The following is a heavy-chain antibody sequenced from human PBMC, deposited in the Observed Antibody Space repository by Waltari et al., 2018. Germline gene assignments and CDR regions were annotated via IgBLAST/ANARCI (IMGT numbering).Heavy chain of an antibody. CDR1: GGSISSYY. CDR3: ARLYSSSWFDY. D-gene: IGHD6-13*01. Sequence: QVQLQESGPGLVKPSETLSLTCTVSGGSISSYYWSWIRQPPGKGLEWIGYIYYSGSTNYNPSLKSRVTISVDTSKNQFSLKLRSVTAADTAVYYCARLYSSSWFDYWGQGTLVTVSS. J-gene: IGHJ4*02. CDR2: IYYSGST. V-gene: IGHV4-59*08.